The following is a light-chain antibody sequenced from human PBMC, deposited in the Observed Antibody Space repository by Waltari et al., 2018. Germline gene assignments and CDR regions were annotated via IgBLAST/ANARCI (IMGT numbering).Light chain of an antibody. CDR1: PGISSA. J-gene: IGKJ2*01. V-gene: IGKV1D-13*01. CDR2: DAP. Sequence: IQLPPSPSSLSASVADTVTITGRASPGISSAFTWYQQKPGKAPKLLIDDAPSLESGVPSRFSGSGSGTDFTLTISSLQPEDFATYYCQQFNNYPNTFGQGTKLEIK. CDR3: QQFNNYPNT.